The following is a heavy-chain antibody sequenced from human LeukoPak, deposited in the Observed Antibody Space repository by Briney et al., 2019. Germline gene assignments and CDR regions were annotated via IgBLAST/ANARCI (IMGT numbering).Heavy chain of an antibody. D-gene: IGHD3-3*01. CDR2: ISGSGGGT. J-gene: IGHJ4*02. V-gene: IGHV3-23*01. CDR3: AKDQGSGYYLFDY. Sequence: GGSLRLSCAASGFTFGSFAMSWVRQAPGKGLEWVSAISGSGGGTYYADSVEGRFTISRDNSKNTLYLQMNSLRAEDTAVYYCAKDQGSGYYLFDYWGQGTLVTVSS. CDR1: GFTFGSFA.